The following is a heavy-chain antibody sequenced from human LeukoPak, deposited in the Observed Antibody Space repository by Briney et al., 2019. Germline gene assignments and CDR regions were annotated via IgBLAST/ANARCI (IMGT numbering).Heavy chain of an antibody. CDR1: GFTVSSNY. CDR3: ARVGRGIAAPFDY. V-gene: IGHV3-66*02. J-gene: IGHJ4*02. CDR2: IYSGGST. Sequence: GGSLRLSCAASGFTVSSNYMSWVRQAPGKGLEWVSDIYSGGSTYYADSVKGRFTISRDNSKNTLYLQMNSLRAEDTAVYYCARVGRGIAAPFDYWGQGTLVTVSS. D-gene: IGHD6-13*01.